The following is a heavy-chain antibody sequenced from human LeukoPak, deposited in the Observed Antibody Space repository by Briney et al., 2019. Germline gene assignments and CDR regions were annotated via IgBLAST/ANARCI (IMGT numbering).Heavy chain of an antibody. V-gene: IGHV4-39*01. D-gene: IGHD2-21*01. CDR1: GGSISISSYY. Sequence: SETQSLTCTVSGGSISISSYYWGWMRQPPGKGLVWFGSIYYSGSTYYNPSLKSRVTIAVDTSKDQFSLKLSSVTAADTAVYYCARHAIVVVIAISPDAFDIWGQGTMVTVSS. J-gene: IGHJ3*02. CDR3: ARHAIVVVIAISPDAFDI. CDR2: IYYSGST.